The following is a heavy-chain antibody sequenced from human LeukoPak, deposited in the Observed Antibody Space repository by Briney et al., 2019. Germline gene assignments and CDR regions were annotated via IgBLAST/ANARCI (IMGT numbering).Heavy chain of an antibody. CDR1: GFTFSSYA. Sequence: GGSLRLSCAASGFTFSSYAMSWVRQAPGKGLEWVSAINCSGGSTYYADSEKGRFTISRDNSKHTLYLQMNSLRGEDTAVYYCAKDSGDYTFDYWGQGTLVTVSS. D-gene: IGHD2-21*02. J-gene: IGHJ4*02. V-gene: IGHV3-23*01. CDR3: AKDSGDYTFDY. CDR2: INCSGGST.